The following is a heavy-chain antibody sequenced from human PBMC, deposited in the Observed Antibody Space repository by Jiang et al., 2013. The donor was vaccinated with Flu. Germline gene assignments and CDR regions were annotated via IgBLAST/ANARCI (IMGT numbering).Heavy chain of an antibody. D-gene: IGHD3-10*01. CDR1: GDSVSSNSAA. V-gene: IGHV6-1*01. CDR2: TYYRSKWYN. CDR3: ARGYYGSGSYYTSTTFDY. Sequence: QTPSLTCAISGDSVSSNSAAWNWIRQSPSRGLEWLGRTYYRSKWYNDYAVSVKSRITINPDTSKNQFSLQLNSVTPEDTAVYYCARGYYGSGSYYTSTTFDYWGQGTLVTVSS. J-gene: IGHJ4*02.